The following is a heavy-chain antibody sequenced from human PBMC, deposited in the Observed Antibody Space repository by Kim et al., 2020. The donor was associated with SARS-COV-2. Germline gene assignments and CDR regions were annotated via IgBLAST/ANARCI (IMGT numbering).Heavy chain of an antibody. CDR1: GGSISSSSYY. Sequence: SETLSLTCTVSGGSISSSSYYWGWIRQPPGKGLEWIGSIYYSGSTYYNPSLKSRDTISVDTSKNQFSLKLSSVTAADTSVYYCARLGKWEILAFYIWGQGTMVTVSS. D-gene: IGHD1-26*01. V-gene: IGHV4-39*01. CDR2: IYYSGST. J-gene: IGHJ3*02. CDR3: ARLGKWEILAFYI.